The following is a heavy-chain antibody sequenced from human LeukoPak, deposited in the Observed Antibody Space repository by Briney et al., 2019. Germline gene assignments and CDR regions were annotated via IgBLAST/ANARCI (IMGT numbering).Heavy chain of an antibody. D-gene: IGHD5-12*01. J-gene: IGHJ4*02. CDR2: IYYSGST. Sequence: KTSETLSLTCAVSGGSINSYYWYWIRQPPGKGLEWIGSIYYSGSTNYNPSLKSRVTMSVDMSKNQFSLKLSSVTAADTAVYYCARHAESGSDRFDYWGQGTLVTVSS. CDR1: GGSINSYY. V-gene: IGHV4-59*08. CDR3: ARHAESGSDRFDY.